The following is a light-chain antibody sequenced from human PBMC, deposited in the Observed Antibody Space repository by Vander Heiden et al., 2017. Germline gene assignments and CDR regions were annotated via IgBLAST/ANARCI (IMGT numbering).Light chain of an antibody. V-gene: IGLV1-40*01. CDR2: GNS. Sequence: QSVLTQPPSVSGAPGQRVTISCTGSSSNIGAGYDVHWYQQLPRTAPKLLIYGNSNRPSGVPDRFSGSKSGTSASLAITGLQAEDEADYYCQSYDSSLSWVFGGGTKLTVL. CDR1: SSNIGAGYD. J-gene: IGLJ3*02. CDR3: QSYDSSLSWV.